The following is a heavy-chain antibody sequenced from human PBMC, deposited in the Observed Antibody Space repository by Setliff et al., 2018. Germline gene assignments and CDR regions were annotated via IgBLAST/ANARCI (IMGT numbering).Heavy chain of an antibody. J-gene: IGHJ4*02. CDR3: ARTCSGSGCYAGLES. Sequence: PGGSLRLSCVASAFTFSRYSMNWVRQAPGKGLEWVSSISSSGSFEFYADSVKGRFTISRDNANNSMSLQMNGLRPEDTAVYYCARTCSGSGCYAGLESWGQGTPVTVSS. V-gene: IGHV3-21*01. D-gene: IGHD2-15*01. CDR1: AFTFSRYS. CDR2: ISSSGSFE.